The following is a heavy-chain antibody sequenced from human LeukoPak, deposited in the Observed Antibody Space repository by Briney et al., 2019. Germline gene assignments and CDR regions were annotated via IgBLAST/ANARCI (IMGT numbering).Heavy chain of an antibody. CDR1: GGSITVYY. J-gene: IGHJ4*02. Sequence: SETLSLTCSVSGGSITVYYWNWIWQSPGKGLEWIGSISYSGSTNYNPSLKSRVTISIDTSMHRFSLKVSSVIAADTAMYYCARGGSRSYTSSTLDYWGQGTLVTVSS. D-gene: IGHD6-6*01. CDR2: ISYSGST. CDR3: ARGGSRSYTSSTLDY. V-gene: IGHV4-59*12.